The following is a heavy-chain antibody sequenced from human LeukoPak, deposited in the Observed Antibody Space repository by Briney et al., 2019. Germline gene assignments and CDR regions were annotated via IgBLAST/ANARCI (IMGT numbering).Heavy chain of an antibody. CDR1: GGSISSTSYY. V-gene: IGHV4-39*01. CDR3: ARHVDPSIAVAGREH. J-gene: IGHJ1*01. D-gene: IGHD6-19*01. CDR2: IYYSGST. Sequence: PSETLSLTCTVSGGSISSTSYYWAWIRQPPGKGLEWIGSIYYSGSTYYNPSLKSRVTISVDTSKNQFFLNLSSVTAADTAVFYCARHVDPSIAVAGREHWGQGTLVTVSS.